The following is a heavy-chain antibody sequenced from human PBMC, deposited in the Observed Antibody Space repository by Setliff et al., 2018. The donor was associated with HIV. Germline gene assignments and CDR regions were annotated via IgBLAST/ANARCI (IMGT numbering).Heavy chain of an antibody. J-gene: IGHJ4*02. CDR1: GGSVTSYY. V-gene: IGHV4-59*02. D-gene: IGHD1-1*01. CDR3: ARGSWKDGAQGYFFDH. Sequence: SETLSLTCTVSGGSVTSYYWSWFRQSPEKGLEWIGYIYHTGITNYNPSLKSRLSTSIDTSKNQFSLSLRSVTAADTAVYYCARGSWKDGAQGYFFDHWGQGTLVTVSS. CDR2: IYHTGIT.